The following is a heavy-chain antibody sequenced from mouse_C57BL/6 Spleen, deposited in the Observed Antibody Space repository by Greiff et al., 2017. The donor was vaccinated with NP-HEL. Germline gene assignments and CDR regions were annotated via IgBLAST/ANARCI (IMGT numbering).Heavy chain of an antibody. D-gene: IGHD3-2*02. CDR1: GFNIKDDY. V-gene: IGHV14-4*01. J-gene: IGHJ3*01. CDR2: IDPENGDT. CDR3: TEGSPGYRFAY. Sequence: VQLQQSGAELVRPGASVKLSCTASGFNIKDDYMHWVKQRPEQGLEWIGWIDPENGDTEYASKFQGKATITADTSSNTAYLQLSSLTSEDTAVYYCTEGSPGYRFAYWGQGTLVTVSA.